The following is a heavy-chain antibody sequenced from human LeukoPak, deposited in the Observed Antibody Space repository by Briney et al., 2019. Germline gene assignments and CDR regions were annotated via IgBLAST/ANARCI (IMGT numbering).Heavy chain of an antibody. D-gene: IGHD1-26*01. J-gene: IGHJ5*02. Sequence: PSETLSLTCTVSGGSISSYYWSWIRQPPGKGLEWIGYIYYSGSTNYNPPLKSRVTISVDTSKNQFSLKLSSVTAADTAVYYCAREGSSGSYDWFDPWGQGTLVTVSS. CDR2: IYYSGST. CDR1: GGSISSYY. CDR3: AREGSSGSYDWFDP. V-gene: IGHV4-59*01.